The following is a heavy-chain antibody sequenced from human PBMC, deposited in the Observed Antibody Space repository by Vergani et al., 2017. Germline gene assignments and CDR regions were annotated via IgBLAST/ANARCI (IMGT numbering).Heavy chain of an antibody. J-gene: IGHJ4*02. D-gene: IGHD1-14*01. V-gene: IGHV4-39*07. CDR2: IYYSGST. Sequence: QVELQESGAGLVKPSQTLSLTCTVSGGSISSGSYYWCWIRQPPGKGLEWIGSIYYSGSTYYNPSLKSRVTISVDTSKNQFSLKLRSGTAADSAVYYCAGVWGRPGFDYWGQGTLVTVSS. CDR1: GGSISSGSYY. CDR3: AGVWGRPGFDY.